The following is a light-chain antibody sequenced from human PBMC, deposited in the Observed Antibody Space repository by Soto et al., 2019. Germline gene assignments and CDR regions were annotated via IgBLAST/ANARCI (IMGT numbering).Light chain of an antibody. CDR3: KQSDSTPRT. J-gene: IGKJ1*01. Sequence: DIQMTQSPSSLSASVGDRVTITCRASQSISSYLNWYQQKPGKAPKLLIYAASSLQSGVPSRFSGSGSGTDFTLTISSLQPEDFATYYCKQSDSTPRTFGQGTKVEIK. V-gene: IGKV1-39*01. CDR1: QSISSY. CDR2: AAS.